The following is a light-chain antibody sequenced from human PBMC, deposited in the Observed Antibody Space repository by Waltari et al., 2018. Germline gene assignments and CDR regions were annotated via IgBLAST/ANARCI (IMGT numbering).Light chain of an antibody. CDR3: QHYVRLPAT. V-gene: IGKV3-20*01. CDR1: QSVRGS. Sequence: EIVLTQAPGTLSLSPGERAHLSCRASQSVRGSLAWYQQKAGQAPRLLIYGASSRATGIPDSFSGSGSGTDFSLTISRLEPEDFAVYYCQHYVRLPATFGQGTKVEI. CDR2: GAS. J-gene: IGKJ1*01.